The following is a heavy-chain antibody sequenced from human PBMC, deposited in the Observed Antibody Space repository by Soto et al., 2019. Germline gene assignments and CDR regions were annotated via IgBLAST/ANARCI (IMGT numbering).Heavy chain of an antibody. D-gene: IGHD5-18*01. Sequence: GGSLRLSCAASGFTFSSYAMSWVRQASGKGLEWVSAISGSGGSTYYADSVKGRFTISRDNSKNTLYLQMNSLRAEDTAVYYCAKSPAPYSYGFAYWGQGTLVTVSS. CDR2: ISGSGGST. CDR1: GFTFSSYA. CDR3: AKSPAPYSYGFAY. J-gene: IGHJ4*02. V-gene: IGHV3-23*01.